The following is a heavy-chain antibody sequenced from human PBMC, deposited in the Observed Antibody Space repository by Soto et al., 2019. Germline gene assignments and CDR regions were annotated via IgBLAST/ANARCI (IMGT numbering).Heavy chain of an antibody. V-gene: IGHV3-73*01. CDR1: GFTFSGSA. D-gene: IGHD4-17*01. CDR2: IRSKANSYAT. CDR3: TRLGTVTNYYYGMDV. J-gene: IGHJ6*02. Sequence: PGGSLRLSCAASGFTFSGSAMDWVRQASGKGLEWVGRIRSKANSYATAYAASVKGRFTISRDDSKNTAYLQMNSLKTEDTAVYYCTRLGTVTNYYYGMDVWGQGTTVTVSS.